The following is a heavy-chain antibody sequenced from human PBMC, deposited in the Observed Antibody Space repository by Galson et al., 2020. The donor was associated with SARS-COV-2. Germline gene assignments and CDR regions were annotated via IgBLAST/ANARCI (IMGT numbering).Heavy chain of an antibody. CDR2: IWYDGSNK. Sequence: GESLKISCAASGFTFSSYGMHWVRQAPGKGLEWVAVIWYDGSNKYYADSVKGRFTISRDNSKNTLYLQMNSLRAEDTAVYYCARALIAAAGLLDYYMDVWGKGTTVTVSS. J-gene: IGHJ6*03. V-gene: IGHV3-33*01. CDR3: ARALIAAAGLLDYYMDV. CDR1: GFTFSSYG. D-gene: IGHD6-13*01.